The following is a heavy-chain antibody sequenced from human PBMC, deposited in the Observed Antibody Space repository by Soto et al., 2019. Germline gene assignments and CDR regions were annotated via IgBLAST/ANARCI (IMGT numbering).Heavy chain of an antibody. CDR1: GYTFTSYG. CDR2: ISAYNGNT. J-gene: IGHJ2*01. D-gene: IGHD6-13*01. V-gene: IGHV1-18*01. CDR3: ARDEQQLVNWCFAL. Sequence: QVQLVQSGAEVKKPGASVKVSCKASGYTFTSYGISWVRQAPGQGLEWMGWISAYNGNTNYAQKLQGRATRITDTSRSTAYMELSSLSFDDTAVYYFARDEQQLVNWCFALWGRGSLGPVS.